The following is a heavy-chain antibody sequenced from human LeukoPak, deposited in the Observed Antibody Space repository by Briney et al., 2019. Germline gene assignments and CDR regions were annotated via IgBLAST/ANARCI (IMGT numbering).Heavy chain of an antibody. CDR1: GFIFNNYG. CDR3: AKGSSGYFFVL. Sequence: PGGSLRLSCAASGFIFNNYGLVWVRQAPGKGLEWVSAISNDGGGTTYADFVKGRFSVSRDNSKNTLFLQMNSLRAEDTALYYCAKGSSGYFFVLWGQGTLVTVSS. CDR2: ISNDGGGT. J-gene: IGHJ4*02. V-gene: IGHV3-23*01. D-gene: IGHD3-22*01.